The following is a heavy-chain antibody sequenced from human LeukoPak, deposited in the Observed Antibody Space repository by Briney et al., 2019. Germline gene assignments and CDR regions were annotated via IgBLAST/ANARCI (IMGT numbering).Heavy chain of an antibody. D-gene: IGHD5-18*01. CDR1: GLSISRGDNY. Sequence: PSESLSLTCTVSGLSISRGDNYCSWIRQHPGKGLEWIGFIDYSGGTYHNSSLQSQVTISLATSKNQYSLKLTSMTAADTAVYYCVRVAGSAMATVYQYYMDVWGKGTTVTVSS. J-gene: IGHJ6*03. V-gene: IGHV4-31*01. CDR3: VRVAGSAMATVYQYYMDV. CDR2: IDYSGGT.